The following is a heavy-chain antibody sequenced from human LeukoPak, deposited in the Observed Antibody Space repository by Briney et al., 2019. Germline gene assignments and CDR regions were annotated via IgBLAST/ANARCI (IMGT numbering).Heavy chain of an antibody. D-gene: IGHD1-26*01. CDR2: IYSSGTT. J-gene: IGHJ4*02. CDR1: GGSITNYY. CDR3: ARDGSYYAY. V-gene: IGHV4-59*01. Sequence: SETLSLTCTVSGGSITNYYWTWIRQPPGKGLEWIGYIYSSGTTNCNPSLKSRVTMSVDTSKNQFSLKLSSVTAADTAMYYCARDGSYYAYWGQGILVTVSS.